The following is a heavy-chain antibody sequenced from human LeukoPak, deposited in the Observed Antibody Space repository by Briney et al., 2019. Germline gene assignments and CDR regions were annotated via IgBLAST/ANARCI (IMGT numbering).Heavy chain of an antibody. CDR3: ARDLVTVTKGFDI. J-gene: IGHJ3*02. D-gene: IGHD4-17*01. Sequence: PSETLSLTCSVSGASINSYYWIWIRQSPGTGLEWIGYISHIGRTNYNPSLKSRVTISIDTSKNQFSLKLRSVTAADTAVYYCARDLVTVTKGFDIWGQGTMVSVSS. CDR2: ISHIGRT. V-gene: IGHV4-59*01. CDR1: GASINSYY.